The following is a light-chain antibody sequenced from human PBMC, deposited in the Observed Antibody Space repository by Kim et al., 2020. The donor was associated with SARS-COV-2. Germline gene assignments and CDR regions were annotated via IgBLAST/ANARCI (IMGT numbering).Light chain of an antibody. CDR1: SGSIASNY. Sequence: KTVIISCTRSSGSIASNYVQWYQQRPGSAPTTVIYEDNQRPSGVPDRFSGSIDSSSNSASLTISGLKTEDEADYYCQSYDSSNQGVFGGGTQLTVL. J-gene: IGLJ2*01. V-gene: IGLV6-57*03. CDR3: QSYDSSNQGV. CDR2: EDN.